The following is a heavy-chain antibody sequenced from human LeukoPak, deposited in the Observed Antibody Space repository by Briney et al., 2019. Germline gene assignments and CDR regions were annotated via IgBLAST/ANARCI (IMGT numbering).Heavy chain of an antibody. D-gene: IGHD3-22*01. Sequence: SETLSLTCTVSGGSISGYYWSWIRQPPGKGLEWIGYIYYSGSTNYNPSLKSRVTISVDTSKNQFSLKLSSVTAADTAVYYCARQPSYFDPPDSWGQGTLVTVSS. J-gene: IGHJ4*02. CDR2: IYYSGST. V-gene: IGHV4-59*08. CDR3: ARQPSYFDPPDS. CDR1: GGSISGYY.